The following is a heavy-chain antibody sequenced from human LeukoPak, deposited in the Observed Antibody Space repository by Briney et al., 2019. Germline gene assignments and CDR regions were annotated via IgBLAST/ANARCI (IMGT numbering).Heavy chain of an antibody. J-gene: IGHJ5*02. Sequence: GGSLRLSCAASGFTYSSYGMHWVRQAPGKGLEWVAFIRYDGSNKYYADSVKGRFTISRDNSKNTLYLQMNSLRAEDTAVYYCAKNSERFNWFDPWGQGTLVTVSS. V-gene: IGHV3-30*02. CDR1: GFTYSSYG. D-gene: IGHD1-26*01. CDR2: IRYDGSNK. CDR3: AKNSERFNWFDP.